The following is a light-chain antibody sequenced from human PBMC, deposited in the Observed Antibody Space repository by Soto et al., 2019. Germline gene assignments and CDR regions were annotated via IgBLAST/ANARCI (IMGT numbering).Light chain of an antibody. CDR2: GNV. J-gene: IGLJ1*01. CDR3: QSYDSSLSGDV. V-gene: IGLV1-40*01. Sequence: QSVLTQPPSVSGAPGQKVTISCTGSSSNVGAGYDVHWYQQLPGTGPTLLIYGNVNRPSGVPDRFSGSKSGTSASLAITGLQPEDEADYFCQSYDSSLSGDVFGTGTKLTVL. CDR1: SSNVGAGYD.